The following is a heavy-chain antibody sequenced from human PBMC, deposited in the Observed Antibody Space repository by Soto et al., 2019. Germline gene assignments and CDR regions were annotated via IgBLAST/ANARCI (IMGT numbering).Heavy chain of an antibody. D-gene: IGHD1-26*01. Sequence: EVQLLESGGGLVQPGGSLRLSCAASGFTLSSYAMRWVRQAPVKGLEWVSAISGSGGSTYYADSVKGRFTISRDNSKNTLYLQMNSLRAEDTAVYNCARRGSGSYYDYWGQGTLVTVSS. CDR3: ARRGSGSYYDY. CDR2: ISGSGGST. CDR1: GFTLSSYA. J-gene: IGHJ4*02. V-gene: IGHV3-23*01.